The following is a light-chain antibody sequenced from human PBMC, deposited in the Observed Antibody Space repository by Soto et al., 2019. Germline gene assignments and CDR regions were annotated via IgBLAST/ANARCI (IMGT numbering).Light chain of an antibody. J-gene: IGKJ1*01. CDR3: QQYMSSVT. CDR2: GAS. Sequence: EIVLTQSPGSLSLSPGQRATLSCRASQSVDTTFFAWYQKKPGQAPRLLIYGASKRATVIPDRFSGSGSGTDFTLIISRLEPEDFAVYYCQQYMSSVTFGQGTKLEIK. CDR1: QSVDTTF. V-gene: IGKV3-20*01.